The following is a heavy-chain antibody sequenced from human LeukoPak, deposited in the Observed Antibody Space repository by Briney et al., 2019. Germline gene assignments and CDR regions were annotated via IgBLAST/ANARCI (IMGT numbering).Heavy chain of an antibody. CDR1: GFTFSSYA. J-gene: IGHJ3*02. D-gene: IGHD3-22*01. CDR2: ISYDGSNK. Sequence: GGSLRLSCAASGFTFSSYAMHWVRQAPGKGLEWVAIISYDGSNKYYADSVKGRFTISRDNSKNTLYLQMNSLRAEDTAVHYCARVNYYDSSGYYGVPDAFDIWGQGTMVTVSS. CDR3: ARVNYYDSSGYYGVPDAFDI. V-gene: IGHV3-30-3*01.